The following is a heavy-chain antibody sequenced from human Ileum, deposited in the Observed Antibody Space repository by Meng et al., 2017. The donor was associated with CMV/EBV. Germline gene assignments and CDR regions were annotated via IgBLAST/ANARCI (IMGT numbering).Heavy chain of an antibody. CDR2: ISGSGDTT. J-gene: IGHJ5*02. Sequence: EVQLSESGGGLVQPGGSLRLSCATSGFTFSNFAMNWVRQAPGKGLEWGLGISGSGDTTWYADSVKGRFTISRDNSKNTVYLQMTSLRGEDTAIYYCAPNHWGQGTLVTVSS. V-gene: IGHV3-23*01. CDR3: APNH. CDR1: GFTFSNFA.